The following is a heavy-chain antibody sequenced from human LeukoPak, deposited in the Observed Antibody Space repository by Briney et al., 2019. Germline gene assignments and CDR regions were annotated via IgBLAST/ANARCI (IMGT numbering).Heavy chain of an antibody. Sequence: GGSLRLSCVASGFTFSSSAMNWVRQAPGKGLEWVSVISGSGVITYYADSVKGRFTISRDNSKNTLYLQMNSLRAEDTAVYYCAKARRYSSTWYSGPCLDYWGQGTLVSVSS. CDR1: GFTFSSSA. J-gene: IGHJ4*02. CDR2: ISGSGVIT. CDR3: AKARRYSSTWYSGPCLDY. D-gene: IGHD6-13*01. V-gene: IGHV3-23*01.